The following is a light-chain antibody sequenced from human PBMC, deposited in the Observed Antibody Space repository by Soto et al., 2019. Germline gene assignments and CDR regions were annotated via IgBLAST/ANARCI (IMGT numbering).Light chain of an antibody. J-gene: IGKJ1*01. Sequence: AIRMTQSPSSFSASTGYRFTITCRASQGISSYLAWYQQKPGKAPKLLIYAASTLQSGVPSRFSGSGSGTDFTLTISCLQSEDFATYYCQQYYSYPLAFGQGTKVDIK. V-gene: IGKV1-8*01. CDR2: AAS. CDR3: QQYYSYPLA. CDR1: QGISSY.